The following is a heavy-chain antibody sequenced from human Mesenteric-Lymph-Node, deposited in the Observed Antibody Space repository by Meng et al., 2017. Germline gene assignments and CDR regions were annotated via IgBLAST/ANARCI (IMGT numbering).Heavy chain of an antibody. D-gene: IGHD2-21*01. V-gene: IGHV3-23*01. CDR3: ATRGEHLY. Sequence: EMEGLECGGGLVQPGGALGLSCAASGFPFSSYAMSWVGQAPGKGPEWVSGISGSGASTYYAASVRGRFTISRDNAKNSLYLQMNSLRAEDTAVYYCATRGEHLYWGQGTLVTVSS. CDR2: ISGSGAST. CDR1: GFPFSSYA. J-gene: IGHJ4*02.